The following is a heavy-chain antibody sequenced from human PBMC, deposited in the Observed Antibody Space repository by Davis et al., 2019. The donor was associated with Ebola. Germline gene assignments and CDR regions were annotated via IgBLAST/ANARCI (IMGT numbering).Heavy chain of an antibody. CDR1: GYTFTSYA. D-gene: IGHD6-19*01. CDR3: ARRTAVAGTWFDP. CDR2: INAGNGNT. Sequence: AASVKVSCKASGYTFTSYAVHWLRQAPGQRLEWMGWINAGNGNTKYSQKFQGRVTITRDTSASTAYMELSSLRSDDTAVYYCARRTAVAGTWFDPWGQGTLVTVSS. J-gene: IGHJ5*02. V-gene: IGHV1-3*01.